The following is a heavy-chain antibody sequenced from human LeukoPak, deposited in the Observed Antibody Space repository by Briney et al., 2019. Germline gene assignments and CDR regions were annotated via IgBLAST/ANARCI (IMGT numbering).Heavy chain of an antibody. Sequence: ASVKVSCKASGYTFTGYYMHWVRQAPGQGLEWMGWINPNSGGTNYAQKFQGRVTMTRDTSISTAYMELSRLRSDGTAVYYCARVPPKEGWTDYWGQGTLVTVSS. CDR1: GYTFTGYY. CDR2: INPNSGGT. D-gene: IGHD6-19*01. V-gene: IGHV1-2*02. CDR3: ARVPPKEGWTDY. J-gene: IGHJ4*02.